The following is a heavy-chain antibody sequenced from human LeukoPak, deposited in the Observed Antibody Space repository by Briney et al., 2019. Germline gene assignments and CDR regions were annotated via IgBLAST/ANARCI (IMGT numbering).Heavy chain of an antibody. CDR1: GGSISGYY. D-gene: IGHD4-23*01. CDR2: IYYNGST. J-gene: IGHJ2*01. CDR3: ARIRRYDYDGFRPGWVYWYFDV. V-gene: IGHV4-59*01. Sequence: SETLSLTCSVSGGSISGYYWSWIRHPPGKGLEWIGFIYYNGSTNYNPSPKSRITISVDTAKTQFSLNLNSVTAAATAIFYCARIRRYDYDGFRPGWVYWYFDVWGRGTLVTVSS.